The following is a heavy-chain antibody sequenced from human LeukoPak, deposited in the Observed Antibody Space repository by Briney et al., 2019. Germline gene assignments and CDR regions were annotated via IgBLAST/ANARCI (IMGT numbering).Heavy chain of an antibody. J-gene: IGHJ1*01. V-gene: IGHV1-2*02. Sequence: ASVKVSCKASGYTFTGYYLHWVRQAPGQGLEWMGWIHPNSGGTNYAQKFQGRVTMTRDTSISTAYMELSSLRSDDTSVYFCARLASVPGWGQGTLVTVSS. CDR3: ARLASVPG. CDR1: GYTFTGYY. CDR2: IHPNSGGT. D-gene: IGHD6-19*01.